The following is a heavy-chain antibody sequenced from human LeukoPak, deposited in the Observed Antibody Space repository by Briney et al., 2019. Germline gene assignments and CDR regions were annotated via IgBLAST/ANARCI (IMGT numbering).Heavy chain of an antibody. CDR1: GFTFSSYS. CDR2: ISSSSSYI. D-gene: IGHD3-22*01. J-gene: IGHJ4*02. V-gene: IGHV3-21*01. CDR3: ATLPPRQYYYDSSGYYPDY. Sequence: GGSLRLSRAASGFTFSSYSMNWVRQAPGKGLEWVSSISSSSSYIYYADSVKGRFTISRDNAKNSLYLQMNSLRAEDTAVYYCATLPPRQYYYDSSGYYPDYWGQGTLVTVSS.